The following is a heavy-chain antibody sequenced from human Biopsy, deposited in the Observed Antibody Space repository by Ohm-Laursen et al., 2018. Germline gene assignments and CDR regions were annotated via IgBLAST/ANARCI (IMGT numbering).Heavy chain of an antibody. Sequence: TLSLTCTVSGDSIRSYYWSWIRQTPEKGLEWIGHVYFTGSTNFNPSLKSRVTISVDTSRVRFSLTLSPVTAADTATYYCARDRRGDSYMDVWGQGTTVTVSS. CDR2: VYFTGST. J-gene: IGHJ6*02. D-gene: IGHD2-15*01. V-gene: IGHV4-59*01. CDR3: ARDRRGDSYMDV. CDR1: GDSIRSYY.